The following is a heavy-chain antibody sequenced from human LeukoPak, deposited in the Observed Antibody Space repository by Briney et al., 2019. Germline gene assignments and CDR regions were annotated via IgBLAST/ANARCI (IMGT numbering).Heavy chain of an antibody. CDR1: GFTVGYNC. CDR3: ARRSNPPGRIDH. Sequence: QAGGSLRLSCAASGFTVGYNCMTWVRQAPGKGLEWVAAIYNSGSTYYADSVKGRFTISRDNSKNTMYLQMNSLKGEDTAVYYCARRSNPPGRIDHWGQGTLVTVSS. V-gene: IGHV3-66*04. D-gene: IGHD1-14*01. CDR2: IYNSGST. J-gene: IGHJ4*02.